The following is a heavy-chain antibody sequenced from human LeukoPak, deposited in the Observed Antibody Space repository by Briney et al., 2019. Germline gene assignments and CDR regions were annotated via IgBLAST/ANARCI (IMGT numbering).Heavy chain of an antibody. V-gene: IGHV4-34*01. D-gene: IGHD3-22*01. CDR3: ARRPPIDSSGYYYFDY. Sequence: SETLSLTCAVYGESFSGFSWNWIRQPPGKGLEWIGSIYYSGSTYYNPSLKSRVTISVDTSKNQFSLKLSSVTAADTAVYYCARRPPIDSSGYYYFDYWGQGTLVTVSS. CDR1: GESFSGFS. J-gene: IGHJ4*02. CDR2: IYYSGST.